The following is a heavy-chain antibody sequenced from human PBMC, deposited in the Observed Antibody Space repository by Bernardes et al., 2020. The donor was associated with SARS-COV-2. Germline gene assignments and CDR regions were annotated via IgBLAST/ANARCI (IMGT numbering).Heavy chain of an antibody. Sequence: GGSLRLSCAASGFIVSRNDMIWVRQAPGKGLEWVSRISGVSSSTYYADSVRGRFSISRDTSKNTMFLQMNNLRAEDTAVYYCGGSWKWGQGTLVTVSS. D-gene: IGHD3-10*01. CDR3: GGSWK. CDR2: ISGVSSST. V-gene: IGHV3-23*01. J-gene: IGHJ4*02. CDR1: GFIVSRND.